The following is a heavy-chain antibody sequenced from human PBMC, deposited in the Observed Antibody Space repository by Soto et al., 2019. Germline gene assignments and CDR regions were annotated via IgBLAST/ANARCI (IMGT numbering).Heavy chain of an antibody. Sequence: QVQLQQWGAGLLKPSATLSLTCAVYGGSFSGYYWSWIRQPPGKGLEWIGEISHSESTNYNPSLKSRVTISLDTSKNQFSLKLSSVTAADTAVYYCARVDGSYYYFDFWGQGTLVTVSS. J-gene: IGHJ4*02. V-gene: IGHV4-34*01. D-gene: IGHD1-26*01. CDR1: GGSFSGYY. CDR3: ARVDGSYYYFDF. CDR2: ISHSEST.